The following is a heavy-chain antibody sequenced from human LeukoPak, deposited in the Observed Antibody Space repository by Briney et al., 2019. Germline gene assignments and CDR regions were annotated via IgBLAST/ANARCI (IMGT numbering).Heavy chain of an antibody. Sequence: QPGGSLRLSCVASGFTFSDYYMSWVRQAPGKGLEWVSAISGSGGSTYYADSVKGRFTISRDNAKNSLYLQMNSLRAEDTALYYCAKDIYYDSSGYFDYWGQGTLVTVSS. V-gene: IGHV3-23*01. CDR2: ISGSGGST. CDR3: AKDIYYDSSGYFDY. D-gene: IGHD3-22*01. J-gene: IGHJ4*02. CDR1: GFTFSDYY.